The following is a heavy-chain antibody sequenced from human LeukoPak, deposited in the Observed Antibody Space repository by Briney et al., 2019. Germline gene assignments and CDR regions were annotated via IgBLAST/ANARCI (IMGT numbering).Heavy chain of an antibody. D-gene: IGHD2-2*01. CDR2: IYYCGST. CDR3: ARSKDIVVVPAAISEPMDV. V-gene: IGHV4-59*01. J-gene: IGHJ6*02. CDR1: GGSISSYY. Sequence: SETLSLTCTVSGGSISSYYWSSIRQPPGKGLEWIGYIYYCGSTNYNPSLKSRVTISVDTSKNQFSLKLSSVTAADTAVYYCARSKDIVVVPAAISEPMDVWGQGTTVTVSS.